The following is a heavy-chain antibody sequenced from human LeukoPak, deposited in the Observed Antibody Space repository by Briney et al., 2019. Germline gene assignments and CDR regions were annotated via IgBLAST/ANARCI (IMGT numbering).Heavy chain of an antibody. CDR2: ISARGNT. Sequence: PGGSLRLSCAASGFTFSNYAMRWVRQAPGKGLEWVSAISARGNTYYLDSVKGRFTISRDNSKNMVFLQMNGLRAEDMAIYYCARDLSTVTTTGATTDVNYYYYGMDVWGQGTTVTVSS. V-gene: IGHV3-23*01. CDR3: ARDLSTVTTTGATTDVNYYYYGMDV. D-gene: IGHD4-11*01. J-gene: IGHJ6*02. CDR1: GFTFSNYA.